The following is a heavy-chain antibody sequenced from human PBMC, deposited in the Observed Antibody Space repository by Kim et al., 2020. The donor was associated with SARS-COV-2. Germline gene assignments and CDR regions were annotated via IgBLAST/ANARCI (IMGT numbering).Heavy chain of an antibody. D-gene: IGHD3-10*01. CDR2: ITGNSNTI. CDR1: GFTFSGYS. J-gene: IGHJ3*02. Sequence: GGSLRLSCAASGFTFSGYSMHWVRQAPGKGLEWVSYITGNSNTIYYADSVRGRFSISRDNAKNSLYLQMNGLRDEDTATYYCARGSGGGFDICGQGTMVTVSS. V-gene: IGHV3-48*02. CDR3: ARGSGGGFDI.